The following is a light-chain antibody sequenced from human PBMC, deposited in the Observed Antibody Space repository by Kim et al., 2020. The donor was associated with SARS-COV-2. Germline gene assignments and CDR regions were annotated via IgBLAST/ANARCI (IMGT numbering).Light chain of an antibody. J-gene: IGLJ2*01. Sequence: VSPGQTASITCSGDKLGDKFACWYQQKPGQSPVLVIYQDSKRPSGIPERFSGSNSGNTATLTISGTQAMDEADYYCQAWDSSIVVFGGGTQLTVL. CDR3: QAWDSSIVV. CDR2: QDS. CDR1: KLGDKF. V-gene: IGLV3-1*01.